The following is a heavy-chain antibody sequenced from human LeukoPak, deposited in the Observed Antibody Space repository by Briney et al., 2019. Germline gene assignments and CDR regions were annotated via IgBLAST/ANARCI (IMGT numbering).Heavy chain of an antibody. D-gene: IGHD3-10*01. Sequence: GGSLRLSCVTPGFTFSTFWMNWVRQAPGKGLEWVSVIYSGGRTYYADAVKGRFTMSRDNSKNTVYLQMNSLTAEDTAVYYCARDFETGGYYYYGMDVWGQGTTVTVSS. J-gene: IGHJ6*02. V-gene: IGHV3-53*01. CDR2: IYSGGRT. CDR3: ARDFETGGYYYYGMDV. CDR1: GFTFSTFW.